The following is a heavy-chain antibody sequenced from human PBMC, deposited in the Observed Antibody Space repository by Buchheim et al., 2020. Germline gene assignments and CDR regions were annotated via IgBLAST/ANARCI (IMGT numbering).Heavy chain of an antibody. D-gene: IGHD2-15*01. Sequence: EVQLLESGGGLVQPGGSLRLSCAASGFPFSNYGMSWVRQAPGKGLEWVSTSGSGSRTYYADSVKGRFIISSDNNKKTLNLQMNSLRAEDTAIYYCAKGAFAASMDVWGQGTT. V-gene: IGHV3-23*01. CDR1: GFPFSNYG. CDR3: AKGAFAASMDV. CDR2: TSGSGSRT. J-gene: IGHJ6*02.